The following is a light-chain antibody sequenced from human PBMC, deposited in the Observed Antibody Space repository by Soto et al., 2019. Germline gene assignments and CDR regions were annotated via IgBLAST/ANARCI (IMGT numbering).Light chain of an antibody. CDR1: QSVSSTY. CDR3: QQYNRWPLT. V-gene: IGKV3-20*01. J-gene: IGKJ1*01. CDR2: GAS. Sequence: IALTQSPGTLSFSPCERATLSCSSSQSVSSTYLAWYQQRPGQAPRLLIHGASSRATGIPARFSGRGSGTDFTLTISSLQSEDFAVYYCQQYNRWPLTFGQGTKVDIK.